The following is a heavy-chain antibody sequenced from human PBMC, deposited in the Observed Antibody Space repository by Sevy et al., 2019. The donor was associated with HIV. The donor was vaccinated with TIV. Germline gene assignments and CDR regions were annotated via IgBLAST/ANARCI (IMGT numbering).Heavy chain of an antibody. J-gene: IGHJ4*02. Sequence: GSLRLSCAASGFTFSSYGMHWVRQAPGKGLEWVAVISYDGSNKYYADSVKGRFTISRDNSKNTLYLQMNSLRAEDTAVYYGAKVPIENIAVAGKAEDYFDYWGQGTLVTVSS. D-gene: IGHD6-19*01. CDR3: AKVPIENIAVAGKAEDYFDY. CDR2: ISYDGSNK. CDR1: GFTFSSYG. V-gene: IGHV3-30*18.